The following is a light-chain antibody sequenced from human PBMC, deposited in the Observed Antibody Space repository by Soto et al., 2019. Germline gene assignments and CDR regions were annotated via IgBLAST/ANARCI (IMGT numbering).Light chain of an antibody. J-gene: IGLJ2*01. Sequence: SVLTRPASVSGSPGQSITISCTGTSSDVGGYNYVSWYQQHPGKAPKLMIYDVSNRPSGVSNRFSGSKSGNTASLTISGLQAEDEADYYCSSYTSSSRVFGGGTKLTVL. CDR2: DVS. CDR3: SSYTSSSRV. CDR1: SSDVGGYNY. V-gene: IGLV2-14*01.